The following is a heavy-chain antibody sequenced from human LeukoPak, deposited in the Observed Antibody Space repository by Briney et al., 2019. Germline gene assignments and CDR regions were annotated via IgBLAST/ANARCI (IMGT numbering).Heavy chain of an antibody. D-gene: IGHD3-16*01. V-gene: IGHV3-66*02. CDR3: ARGPSLASALNY. Sequence: GGSLRLSCAASGFTVSSNYMSWVRQAPGKGLEWVSVIYSGGSTYYADSVKGRFNISRDNSKNTLYLQMNSLRAEDTAVYYCARGPSLASALNYWGQGTLVTVSS. J-gene: IGHJ4*02. CDR2: IYSGGST. CDR1: GFTVSSNY.